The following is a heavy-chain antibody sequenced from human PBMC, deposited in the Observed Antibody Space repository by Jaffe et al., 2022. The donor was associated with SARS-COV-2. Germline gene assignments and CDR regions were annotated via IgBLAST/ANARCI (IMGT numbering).Heavy chain of an antibody. Sequence: QVQLQESGPGLVKPPETLSLTCTVSGYSISSGYYWGWIRQPPGKGLEWIGSIYHSGSTYYNPSLKSRVTISVDTSKNQFSLKLNFVTAADTAVYYCASVAYCSSTSCYYSDYWGQGTLVTVSS. V-gene: IGHV4-38-2*02. CDR3: ASVAYCSSTSCYYSDY. D-gene: IGHD2-2*01. J-gene: IGHJ4*02. CDR2: IYHSGST. CDR1: GYSISSGYY.